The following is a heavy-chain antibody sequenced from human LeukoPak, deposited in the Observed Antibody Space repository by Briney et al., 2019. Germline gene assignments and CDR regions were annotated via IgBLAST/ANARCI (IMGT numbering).Heavy chain of an antibody. D-gene: IGHD6-13*01. CDR3: ARGPAPYSSTPADY. CDR1: GFTFSSYG. Sequence: AGGSLRLSCAASGFTFSSYGMHWVRQAPGKGLEWVAVIWYDGSNKYYADSVKGRFTISRDNSKNTLYLQMNSLRAKDTAVYYCARGPAPYSSTPADYWGQGTLVTVSS. V-gene: IGHV3-33*01. CDR2: IWYDGSNK. J-gene: IGHJ4*02.